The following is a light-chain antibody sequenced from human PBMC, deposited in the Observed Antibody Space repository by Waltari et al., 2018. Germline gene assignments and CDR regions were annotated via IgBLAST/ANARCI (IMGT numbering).Light chain of an antibody. CDR1: TSNIGINF. V-gene: IGLV1-51*02. CDR3: ATWDESLNGV. CDR2: ENN. Sequence: QSVLTQPPSVSAAPGQKVTIPCTGSTSNIGINFVSWYQHLPGTAPKLLIYENNERPPGIPDRFSGSKSGTSATLDIAGLQTGDEGEYYCATWDESLNGVFGPGTKVTVL. J-gene: IGLJ1*01.